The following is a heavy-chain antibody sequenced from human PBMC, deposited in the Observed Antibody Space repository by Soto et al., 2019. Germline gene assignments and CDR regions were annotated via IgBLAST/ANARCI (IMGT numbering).Heavy chain of an antibody. CDR3: AKAFCSGGSCQNVFDY. J-gene: IGHJ4*02. D-gene: IGHD2-15*01. CDR2: ISGSGAYT. CDR1: GFTFSIYV. V-gene: IGHV3-23*01. Sequence: GGSLRLSCTASGFTFSIYVMSWVRQAPGKGLEWVSAISGSGAYTYYADSVKGRFTISRDNSKNTFYLQMNSLRAEDTAVYYCAKAFCSGGSCQNVFDYWGQGTQVTVSS.